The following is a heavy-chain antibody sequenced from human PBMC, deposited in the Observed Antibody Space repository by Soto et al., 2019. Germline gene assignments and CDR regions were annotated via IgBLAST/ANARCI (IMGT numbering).Heavy chain of an antibody. CDR3: ARDLEHYYDSSGYYYTPQP. J-gene: IGHJ1*01. V-gene: IGHV1-46*01. CDR2: INPSGGST. CDR1: GYTFTSYY. D-gene: IGHD3-22*01. Sequence: QVQLVQSGAEVKKPGASVKVSCKASGYTFTSYYMHWVRQAPGQGLEWMGIINPSGGSTSYAQKFQGIVTMTRTTSTSIVYMELSSLRSEDTALYYCARDLEHYYDSSGYYYTPQPWGQGTLVTVSS.